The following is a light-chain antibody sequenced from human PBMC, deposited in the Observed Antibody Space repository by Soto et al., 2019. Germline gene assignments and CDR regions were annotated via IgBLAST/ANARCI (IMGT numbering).Light chain of an antibody. CDR3: TAWDARLNGQV. Sequence: QPVLTQPPSASGTPGQRVTISCSGSSSNIGSNTVTWYQQVPGTAPKLLIFSHNQRPSGVPDRFSGSKSGTSASLAISGLQSDDEADYYCTAWDARLNGQVFGGGTKLTVL. V-gene: IGLV1-44*01. J-gene: IGLJ2*01. CDR1: SSNIGSNT. CDR2: SHN.